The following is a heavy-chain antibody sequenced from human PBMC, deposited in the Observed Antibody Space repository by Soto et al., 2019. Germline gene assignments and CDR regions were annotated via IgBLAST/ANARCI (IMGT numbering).Heavy chain of an antibody. CDR2: ISAYNGNT. Sequence: QVQLVQSGAEVKKPGASVKVSCKASGYTFTSYGISWVRQAPGQGLEWMGWISAYNGNTNYAQKLQGRVTMTTDTSTSTAYMELRSLRSDDTAVYYCAREKYYYDSSGYRDAFDIWGQGTMVTVSS. CDR3: AREKYYYDSSGYRDAFDI. D-gene: IGHD3-22*01. V-gene: IGHV1-18*04. J-gene: IGHJ3*02. CDR1: GYTFTSYG.